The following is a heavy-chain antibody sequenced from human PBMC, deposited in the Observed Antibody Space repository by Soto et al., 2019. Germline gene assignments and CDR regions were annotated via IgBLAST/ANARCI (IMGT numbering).Heavy chain of an antibody. CDR1: GGSFSGYY. D-gene: IGHD2-2*01. CDR2: INHRAST. CDR3: AAGYCSSSGCYEGYYYYGMDV. J-gene: IGHJ6*02. Sequence: QVQLQQWGAGLLKPSETLSLTCAVYGGSFSGYYWTWIRQPPGEGLEWIGEINHRASTNYNPSLKRRIPISVDTSKKQFSRNLSSGTAADTAVYYCAAGYCSSSGCYEGYYYYGMDVWGQGVTVTVSS. V-gene: IGHV4-34*01.